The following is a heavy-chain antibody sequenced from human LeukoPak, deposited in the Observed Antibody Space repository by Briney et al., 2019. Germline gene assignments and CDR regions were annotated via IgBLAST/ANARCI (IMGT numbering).Heavy chain of an antibody. CDR3: ARDSTMVRGVITPQFDY. D-gene: IGHD3-10*01. V-gene: IGHV3-7*01. Sequence: PGGSLRLSCAVSGFTFSSYWMSWVRQAPGKGLEWVANIKQDGSEKYYVDSVKGRFTISRDNAKNSLYLQMNSLRAEDTAVYYCARDSTMVRGVITPQFDYWGQGTLVTVSS. CDR2: IKQDGSEK. J-gene: IGHJ4*02. CDR1: GFTFSSYW.